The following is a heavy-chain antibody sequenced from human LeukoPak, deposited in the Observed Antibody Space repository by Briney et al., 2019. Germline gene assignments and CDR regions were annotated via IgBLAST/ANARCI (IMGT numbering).Heavy chain of an antibody. CDR3: ARSGSTGYSLDY. D-gene: IGHD3-22*01. CDR1: GYSFTGYF. CDR2: IDANSGDT. Sequence: ASVTVSCKASGYSFTGYFIHWVRPAPGQGLEWMGCIDANSGDTKYAQKFQGRVSMPRDTSTRTAYMELSRLRSDDTAVYFCARSGSTGYSLDYWGQGTLANGSS. J-gene: IGHJ4*02. V-gene: IGHV1-2*02.